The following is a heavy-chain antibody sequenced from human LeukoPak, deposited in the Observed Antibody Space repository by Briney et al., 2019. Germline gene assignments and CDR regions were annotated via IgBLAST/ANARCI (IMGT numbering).Heavy chain of an antibody. CDR2: ISSSGSTI. D-gene: IGHD3-10*02. CDR1: GFTFSSYE. J-gene: IGHJ6*04. CDR3: AELGITMIGGV. V-gene: IGHV3-48*03. Sequence: GGSLRLSCAASGFTFSSYEMNWVRQAPGKGLEWVSYISSSGSTIYYADSVKGRFTISRDNAKNSLYLQMNSLRAEDTAVYYCAELGITMIGGVWAKGTTVTISS.